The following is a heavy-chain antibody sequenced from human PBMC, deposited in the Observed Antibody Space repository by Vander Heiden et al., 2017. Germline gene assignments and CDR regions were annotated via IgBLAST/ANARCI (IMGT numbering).Heavy chain of an antibody. Sequence: EVQLVESGGGLVQPGGSLRLSCAASGFTFSSYSMNWVRQGPGKGLGGVSYISSSSSTIYYADSVKGRFTISRDNAKNSLYLQMNSLRDEDTAVYYCARVSVVWFGELPHYGMDVWGQGTTVTVSS. CDR1: GFTFSSYS. D-gene: IGHD3-10*01. CDR2: ISSSSSTI. CDR3: ARVSVVWFGELPHYGMDV. V-gene: IGHV3-48*02. J-gene: IGHJ6*02.